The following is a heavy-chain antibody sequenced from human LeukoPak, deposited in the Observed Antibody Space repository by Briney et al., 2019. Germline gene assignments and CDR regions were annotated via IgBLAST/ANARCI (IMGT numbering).Heavy chain of an antibody. V-gene: IGHV3-30*03. D-gene: IGHD3-3*01. J-gene: IGHJ3*02. Sequence: PGGSLRLSCAASGFTFSSYGMHWVRQAPGKGLEWVAVISYDGSNKYYADSVKGRFTISRDNSKNTLYLQMNSLRAEDTAVYYCARGPDYDFWSGYHDAFDIWGQGTMVTVSS. CDR3: ARGPDYDFWSGYHDAFDI. CDR2: ISYDGSNK. CDR1: GFTFSSYG.